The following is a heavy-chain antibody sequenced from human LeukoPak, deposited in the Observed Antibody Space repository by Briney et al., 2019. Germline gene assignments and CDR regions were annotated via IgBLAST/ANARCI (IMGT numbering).Heavy chain of an antibody. CDR3: ARGGSSGRWYFDL. D-gene: IGHD6-19*01. CDR1: GITFSSNY. Sequence: GGSLRLSCAASGITFSSNYMSWVRQAPGKGLEWVSVIYVGGNTHYADSVKGRFTISRDNSKNTLYLQMNSLRAEDTAVYYCARGGSSGRWYFDLWGRGTLVTVSS. V-gene: IGHV3-53*01. CDR2: IYVGGNT. J-gene: IGHJ2*01.